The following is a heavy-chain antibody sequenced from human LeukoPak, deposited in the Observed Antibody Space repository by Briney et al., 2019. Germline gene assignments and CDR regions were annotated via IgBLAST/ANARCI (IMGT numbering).Heavy chain of an antibody. J-gene: IGHJ4*02. V-gene: IGHV3-13*01. D-gene: IGHD6-19*01. CDR2: IGSGGYT. Sequence: PGGSLRLSCVVSGFTFKDYDIHWVRQTTGKGLEWVSAIGSGGYTYYADSVRGRFTISREDAETSLSLQMNNLRAEDTAVYYCVRQPDSGRYGFDHWGLGTLVTVSS. CDR1: GFTFKDYD. CDR3: VRQPDSGRYGFDH.